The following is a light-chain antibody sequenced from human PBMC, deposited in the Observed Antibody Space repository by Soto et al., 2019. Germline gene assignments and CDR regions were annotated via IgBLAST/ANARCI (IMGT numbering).Light chain of an antibody. V-gene: IGLV3-21*02. J-gene: IGLJ1*01. Sequence: SYELTQPPSVSVAPGQTARITCGGHNIGSKSVHWFQQKPGQAPVLVVYDDGDRPSGIPERFSGSKSGTSASLATSGLQSEDEADYYCAAWDDSLNALVFGTGTKLTVL. CDR1: NIGSKS. CDR2: DDG. CDR3: AAWDDSLNALV.